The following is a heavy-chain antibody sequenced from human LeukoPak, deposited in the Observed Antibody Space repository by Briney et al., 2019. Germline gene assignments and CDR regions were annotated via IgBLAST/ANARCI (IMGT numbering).Heavy chain of an antibody. J-gene: IGHJ4*02. CDR1: GFTFSDYY. D-gene: IGHD3-22*01. CDR2: ISSSGSTI. CDR3: AKGAREYYYDSSGYPPY. Sequence: PGGSLRLSCAASGFTFSDYYMSWIRHAPGKGLEWVLYISSSGSTIYYADSVKGRFTIPRDNAKNSLYLQMNSLRAEDTAVYYCAKGAREYYYDSSGYPPYWGQGTLVTVSS. V-gene: IGHV3-11*01.